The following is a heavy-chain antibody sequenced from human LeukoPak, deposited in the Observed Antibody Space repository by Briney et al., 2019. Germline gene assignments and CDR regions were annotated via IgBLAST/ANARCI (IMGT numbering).Heavy chain of an antibody. Sequence: PGGSLRLSCAASGFTFSNYGVHWVRQAPGKGLEWVAFIQFDGSDIFYADSVKGRFTVSRDNSKNTLYLQMNSLKTEDTAVYYCTTDIVELGIAAANFHWGQGTLVTVSS. J-gene: IGHJ4*02. D-gene: IGHD6-13*01. CDR3: TTDIVELGIAAANFH. CDR1: GFTFSNYG. CDR2: IQFDGSDI. V-gene: IGHV3-30*02.